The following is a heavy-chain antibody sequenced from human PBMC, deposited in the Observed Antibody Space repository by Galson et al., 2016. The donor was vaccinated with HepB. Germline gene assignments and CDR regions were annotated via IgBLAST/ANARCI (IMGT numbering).Heavy chain of an antibody. CDR1: GFTSSSYG. CDR2: INGDGGST. CDR3: AVENDPLDC. J-gene: IGHJ4*02. D-gene: IGHD1-1*01. V-gene: IGHV3-74*01. Sequence: SLRLSCAASGFTSSSYGMHWVRQAPGQGLVWVSRINGDGGSTTYADSVKGRFTISRDNAKNTLNLQMNSLRAGDTAVYYGAVENDPLDCWGQGTLVTVSS.